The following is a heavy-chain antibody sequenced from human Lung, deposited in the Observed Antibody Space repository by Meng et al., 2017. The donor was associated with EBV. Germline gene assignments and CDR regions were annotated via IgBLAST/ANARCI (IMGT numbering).Heavy chain of an antibody. CDR3: GVGLGSYNSH. CDR1: GGSVSSGGYY. V-gene: IGHV4-30-4*01. J-gene: IGHJ4*02. CDR2: IYSSGST. D-gene: IGHD1-26*01. Sequence: QVPLQESGPGLVKPSPPLSLTCAGSGGSVSSGGYYWSWIRQPPGKGLEWIGYIYSSGSTYYNPSLKSRASISIDTSKNQFSLKVTSPTAADTAVYYCGVGLGSYNSHWGQGTLVTVSS.